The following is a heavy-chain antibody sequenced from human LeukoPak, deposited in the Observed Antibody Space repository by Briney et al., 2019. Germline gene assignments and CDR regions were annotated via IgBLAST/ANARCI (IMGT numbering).Heavy chain of an antibody. CDR3: VKVYYGDYYGGNAFDI. CDR1: GFTFSSYA. D-gene: IGHD4-17*01. Sequence: GGSLRLSCSASGFTFSSYAMYWVRQAPGKGLEYVSAISSNGGSTYYADSVKGRFTISRDNSKNTLYLQMSSLRAEDTAVYYCVKVYYGDYYGGNAFDIWGQGTMVTVSS. CDR2: ISSNGGST. J-gene: IGHJ3*02. V-gene: IGHV3-64D*06.